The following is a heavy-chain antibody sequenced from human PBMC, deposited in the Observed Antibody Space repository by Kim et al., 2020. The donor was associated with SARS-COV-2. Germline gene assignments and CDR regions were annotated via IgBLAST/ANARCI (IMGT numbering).Heavy chain of an antibody. CDR3: ARDSRDTAMAHWEYYYYGMDV. CDR1: GGSISSSNC. J-gene: IGHJ6*02. Sequence: SETLSLTCAVSGGSISSSNCWSWVRQPPGKGLEWIGEIYHSGSTNYNTSLKSRVTISVDKSKNQFSLKLSSVTAADTAAYYCARDSRDTAMAHWEYYYYGMDVWGQGTTVTVSS. V-gene: IGHV4-4*02. CDR2: IYHSGST. D-gene: IGHD5-18*01.